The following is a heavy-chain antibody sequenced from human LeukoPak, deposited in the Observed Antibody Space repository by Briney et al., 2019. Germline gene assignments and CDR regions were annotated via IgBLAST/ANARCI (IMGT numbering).Heavy chain of an antibody. CDR2: ISAYNGNT. J-gene: IGHJ4*02. CDR1: GYSFTSYG. Sequence: ASVKVSCKASGYSFTSYGISWVRQAPGQGLEWMGWISAYNGNTNYAQKLQGRVTMTTDTSTSTAYMELRSLRSDDTAVYYCARDRIAGAVEGPGDYWGQGTLVTVSS. V-gene: IGHV1-18*01. D-gene: IGHD6-19*01. CDR3: ARDRIAGAVEGPGDY.